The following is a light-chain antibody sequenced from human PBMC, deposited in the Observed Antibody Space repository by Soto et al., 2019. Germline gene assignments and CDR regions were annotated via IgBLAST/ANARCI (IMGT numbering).Light chain of an antibody. Sequence: ILMTQSPATLSVSPGERATLSCRASQSISSNLAWYQQKPGQAPRLLIYGASTRATGIPARFSGSGSGTEFTLTISSLQSEDFAVYFCQQHNNWPPYTFGQGTKLEIK. CDR1: QSISSN. J-gene: IGKJ2*01. V-gene: IGKV3-15*01. CDR3: QQHNNWPPYT. CDR2: GAS.